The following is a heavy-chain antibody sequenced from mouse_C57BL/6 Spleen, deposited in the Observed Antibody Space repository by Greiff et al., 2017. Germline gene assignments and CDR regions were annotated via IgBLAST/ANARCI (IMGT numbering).Heavy chain of an antibody. CDR2: ISSGGSYT. J-gene: IGHJ1*03. CDR1: GFTFSSYG. Sequence: EVMLVESGGDLVKPGGSLKLSCAASGFTFSSYGMSWVRQTPDKRLEWVATISSGGSYTYYPDSVKGRFTISRDNAKNTLYLQMSSLKSEDTAMYYCARQDGSSWYFDVWGTGTTVTGSS. D-gene: IGHD1-1*01. CDR3: ARQDGSSWYFDV. V-gene: IGHV5-6*01.